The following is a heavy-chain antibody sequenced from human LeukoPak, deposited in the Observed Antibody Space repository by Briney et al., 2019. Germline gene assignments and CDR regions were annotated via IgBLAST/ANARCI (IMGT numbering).Heavy chain of an antibody. J-gene: IGHJ4*02. V-gene: IGHV3-30*18. CDR1: GFTFSSYG. D-gene: IGHD5-12*01. CDR3: VNLGYSD. CDR2: ISYDGSNK. Sequence: GGSLRLSCAASGFTFSSYGMHWVRQAPGKGLEWVAVISYDGSNKYYADSVKGRFTISRDNSKNTLYLQMNSLRAEDTAVYYCVNLGYSDGGQGTLVTVSS.